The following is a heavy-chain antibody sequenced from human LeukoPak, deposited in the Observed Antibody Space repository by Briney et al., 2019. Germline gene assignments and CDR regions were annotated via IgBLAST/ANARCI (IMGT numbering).Heavy chain of an antibody. J-gene: IGHJ4*02. Sequence: GGSLRLSCAASGFTVSSNYMSWVRQAPGKGLEWVSVIYSGGSTYYADSVKGRFTISRDNAKNSLYLQMNSLRAEDTAVYYCARGTQYHYGSGSYLDYWGQGTLVTVSS. CDR3: ARGTQYHYGSGSYLDY. CDR1: GFTVSSNY. D-gene: IGHD3-10*01. CDR2: IYSGGST. V-gene: IGHV3-53*01.